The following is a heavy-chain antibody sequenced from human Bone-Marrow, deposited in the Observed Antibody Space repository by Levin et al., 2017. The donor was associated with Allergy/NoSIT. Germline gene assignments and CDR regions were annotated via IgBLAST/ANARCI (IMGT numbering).Heavy chain of an antibody. D-gene: IGHD3-10*01. V-gene: IGHV1-2*02. CDR3: ARDPDYYGRAFDI. J-gene: IGHJ3*02. Sequence: ASVKVSCKASGYTFTDYYMNWVRQAPGQGLEWMGWINPNSGGTNYAQKFQGRVTMTRDTSISTAYMELSGLRSDDTAVYYCARDPDYYGRAFDICGQGTMVTVSS. CDR1: GYTFTDYY. CDR2: INPNSGGT.